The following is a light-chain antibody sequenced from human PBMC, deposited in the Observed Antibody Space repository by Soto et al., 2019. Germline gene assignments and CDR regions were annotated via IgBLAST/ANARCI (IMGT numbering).Light chain of an antibody. Sequence: ENVLTQSPGTLYLSPGERATISCRASQSVSSNFLAWFQQKPGQAPRLIIYGASTRGSGIPDRFSGSGSGTEFTLTISRLEPEDFAVYYCQQYGSSPYTFGQGPKLEIK. CDR1: QSVSSNF. J-gene: IGKJ2*01. CDR3: QQYGSSPYT. CDR2: GAS. V-gene: IGKV3-20*01.